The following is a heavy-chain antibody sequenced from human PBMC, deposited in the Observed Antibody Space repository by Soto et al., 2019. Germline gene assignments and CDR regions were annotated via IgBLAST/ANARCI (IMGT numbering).Heavy chain of an antibody. CDR3: AKAPVDYVWGSYDY. CDR1: GFTFSSYA. D-gene: IGHD3-16*01. J-gene: IGHJ4*02. Sequence: EVQLLESGGGLVQPGGSLRLSCAASGFTFSSYAMSWVRQAPGKGLEWVSAISGSGGSTYYADSVKGRFTISRDNSKNTLYLQMNSRRGEDTAVYYCAKAPVDYVWGSYDYWGQGTLVTVSS. CDR2: ISGSGGST. V-gene: IGHV3-23*01.